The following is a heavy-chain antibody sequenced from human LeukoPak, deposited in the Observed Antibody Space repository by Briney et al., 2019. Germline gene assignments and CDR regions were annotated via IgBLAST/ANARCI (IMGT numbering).Heavy chain of an antibody. J-gene: IGHJ3*02. CDR1: GFTFSGSA. V-gene: IGHV3-73*01. Sequence: QPGGSLRLSCAASGFTFSGSAMHWVRQASGKGLEWVGHIRSKANSFATAYGVSVKGRFAISRDDSKNTAYLQMSSLKTEDTAVHYCTIYSGSFPDAFDIWGQGTMVTVSS. D-gene: IGHD1-26*01. CDR3: TIYSGSFPDAFDI. CDR2: IRSKANSFAT.